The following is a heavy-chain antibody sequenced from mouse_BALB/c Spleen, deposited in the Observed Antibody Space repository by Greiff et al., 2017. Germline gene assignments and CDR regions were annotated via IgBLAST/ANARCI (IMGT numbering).Heavy chain of an antibody. CDR3: VRGGTFDY. Sequence: EVQRVESGGGLVQPKGSLKLSCAASGFTFNTYAMNWVRQAPGKGLEWVARIRSKSNNYATYYADSVKDRFTISRDDSQSMLYLQMNNLKTEDTAMYYCVRGGTFDYWGQGTTLTVSS. V-gene: IGHV10-1*02. D-gene: IGHD2-14*01. CDR2: IRSKSNNYAT. CDR1: GFTFNTYA. J-gene: IGHJ2*01.